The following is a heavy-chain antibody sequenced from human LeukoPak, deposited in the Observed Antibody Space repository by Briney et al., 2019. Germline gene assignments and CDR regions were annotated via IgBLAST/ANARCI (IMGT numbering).Heavy chain of an antibody. J-gene: IGHJ5*02. Sequence: SETLSLTCTVSGGSISSYYWSWIRQPAGEGLEWIGRTYTSGSTNYNPSLKSRVTISVDTSKNQFSLKLSSVTAADTAVYYCAHQRYSSSWYYWFDPWGQGTLVTVSS. V-gene: IGHV4-4*07. CDR3: AHQRYSSSWYYWFDP. D-gene: IGHD6-13*01. CDR1: GGSISSYY. CDR2: TYTSGST.